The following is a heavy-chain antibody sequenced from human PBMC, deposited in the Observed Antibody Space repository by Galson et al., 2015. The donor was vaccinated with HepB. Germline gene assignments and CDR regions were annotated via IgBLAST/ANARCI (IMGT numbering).Heavy chain of an antibody. J-gene: IGHJ4*02. Sequence: SVKVSCKASGYTFTSYYMNWVRQTPGQGLEWMGIINPSGGNTSYAQKFQGRVTMNRDTSTSTVYMELSSLRSEDTAEYYCARDRGDYYCSGIGVDYWVQGTLGTVSS. CDR1: GYTFTSYY. CDR2: INPSGGNT. V-gene: IGHV1-46*03. CDR3: ARDRGDYYCSGIGVDY. D-gene: IGHD3-10*01.